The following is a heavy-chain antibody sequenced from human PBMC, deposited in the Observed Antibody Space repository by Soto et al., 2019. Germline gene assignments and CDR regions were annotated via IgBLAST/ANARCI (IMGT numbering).Heavy chain of an antibody. D-gene: IGHD4-4*01. Sequence: SVEVCCEACGYTFTSYCIRWVRQAPGQGLEWMGWISAYNGNTNYAQKLQGRVTMTTDTSTSTAYMELRSLRSDDTAVYYCAREMTTVIPYYGMDVWGQGTTVTVSS. CDR3: AREMTTVIPYYGMDV. CDR2: ISAYNGNT. V-gene: IGHV1-18*01. CDR1: GYTFTSYC. J-gene: IGHJ6*02.